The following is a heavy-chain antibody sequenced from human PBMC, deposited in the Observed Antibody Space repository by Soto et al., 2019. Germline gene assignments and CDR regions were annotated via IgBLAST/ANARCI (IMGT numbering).Heavy chain of an antibody. CDR3: ARLLHDYIKTGWFDP. D-gene: IGHD4-4*01. Sequence: SETLSLTCTVSGGSISSYYWSWIRQPPGKGLEWIGYIYYSGSTNYNPSLKSRVTISVDTSKNQFSLKLGSVTAADTAVYYCARLLHDYIKTGWFDPWGQGTLVTVSS. V-gene: IGHV4-59*01. CDR2: IYYSGST. J-gene: IGHJ5*02. CDR1: GGSISSYY.